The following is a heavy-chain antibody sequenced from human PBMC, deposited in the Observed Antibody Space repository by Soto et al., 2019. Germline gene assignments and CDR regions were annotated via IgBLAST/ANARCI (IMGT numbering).Heavy chain of an antibody. D-gene: IGHD6-19*01. CDR3: ARGEVHTSGWTFDR. Sequence: QVQLVQSGAEVRKPGASVKLSCKPSGYTFTSQYLHWVRQGPGQGLEWMGKIDPRGGGERYGQRFHGRFRMTTDTPSGTVYMELDNLSSEDTAVYFCARGEVHTSGWTFDRCGQGTLVTVSS. J-gene: IGHJ5*02. V-gene: IGHV1-46*03. CDR1: GYTFTSQY. CDR2: IDPRGGGE.